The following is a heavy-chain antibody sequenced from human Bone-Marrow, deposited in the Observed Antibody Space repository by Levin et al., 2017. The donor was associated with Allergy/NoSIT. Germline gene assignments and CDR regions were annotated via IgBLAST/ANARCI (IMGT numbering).Heavy chain of an antibody. V-gene: IGHV3-72*01. CDR2: TRNKANSYTT. CDR1: GFTFSDHY. Sequence: HPGGSLRLSCAASGFTFSDHYMDWVRQAPGKGLEWVGRTRNKANSYTTEYAASVKGRFTISRDDSKNSLYLQMNSLKTEDTAVYYCARCYYDSSGSAYYFDYWGQGTLVTVSS. D-gene: IGHD3-22*01. J-gene: IGHJ4*02. CDR3: ARCYYDSSGSAYYFDY.